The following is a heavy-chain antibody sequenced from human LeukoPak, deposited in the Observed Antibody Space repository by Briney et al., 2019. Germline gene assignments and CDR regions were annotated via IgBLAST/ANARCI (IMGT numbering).Heavy chain of an antibody. CDR1: GGSISSGGYY. Sequence: SQTLSLTCTVSGGSISSGGYYWSWIRQLPGKGLVWIGYIYHSGNTVYKPSLRSRVTMSVDTSKNQFSLKLSSVTAADTGVYYCAIELHVDSSGYKAFDIWGQGTTVTVSS. J-gene: IGHJ3*02. CDR3: AIELHVDSSGYKAFDI. D-gene: IGHD3-22*01. V-gene: IGHV4-31*03. CDR2: IYHSGNT.